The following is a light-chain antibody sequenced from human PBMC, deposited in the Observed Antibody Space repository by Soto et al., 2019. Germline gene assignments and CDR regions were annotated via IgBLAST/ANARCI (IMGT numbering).Light chain of an antibody. CDR3: QQLWTYPLT. CDR2: GAS. J-gene: IGKJ4*01. V-gene: IGKV3-15*01. CDR1: QRVSRN. Sequence: EIVMTQSPATLSVSPGERATLSCRASQRVSRNLAWYQQKPGQAPRLLIYGASTRATGIPARFSGSGSETEFTLTISGLQSEDFATYYCQQLWTYPLTFGGGTKVEI.